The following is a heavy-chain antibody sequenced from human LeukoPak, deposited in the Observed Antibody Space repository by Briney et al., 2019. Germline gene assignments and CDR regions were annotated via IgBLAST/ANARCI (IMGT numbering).Heavy chain of an antibody. CDR1: GFTFSNAW. V-gene: IGHV3-15*01. D-gene: IGHD6-19*01. J-gene: IGHJ3*02. CDR2: IKSKNDGETT. CDR3: TIDRDGIAVDDAFDI. Sequence: GGSLRLSCAASGFTFSNAWMSWVRQAPGKGLEWDGPIKSKNDGETTDYAVTMKGRFTISRDDSKNTLYLQMNSLKTEDAAVYYCTIDRDGIAVDDAFDIWGQGTMVTVSS.